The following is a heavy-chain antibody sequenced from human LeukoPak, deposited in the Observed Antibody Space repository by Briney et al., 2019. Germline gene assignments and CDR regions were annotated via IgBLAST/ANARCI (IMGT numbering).Heavy chain of an antibody. J-gene: IGHJ3*02. V-gene: IGHV4-59*01. D-gene: IGHD2-2*03. CDR2: IYYSGST. CDR1: GGSISSYY. CDR3: ARSPWIDLLPDAFDI. Sequence: SETLSLTCTVSGGSISSYYWSWIRQPPGKGLEWIGYIYYSGSTNYNPSLKSRVTISVDTSKNQFSLKLSSVTAADTAVYFCARSPWIDLLPDAFDIWGQGTTVIVSS.